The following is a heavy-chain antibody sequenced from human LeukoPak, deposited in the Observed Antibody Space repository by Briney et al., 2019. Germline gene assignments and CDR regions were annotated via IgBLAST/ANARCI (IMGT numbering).Heavy chain of an antibody. Sequence: GEALKISCQGSGYSFTSYWIGLVRPMPGKGLGGMGIFYPGDSDTRYSPAFQGQVTISAHKTISTAYLQWSSLKASDTSMYYCARQSSSSSGEGFDYWGQGTLVTVSS. J-gene: IGHJ4*02. CDR1: GYSFTSYW. V-gene: IGHV5-51*01. CDR2: FYPGDSDT. CDR3: ARQSSSSSGEGFDY. D-gene: IGHD6-6*01.